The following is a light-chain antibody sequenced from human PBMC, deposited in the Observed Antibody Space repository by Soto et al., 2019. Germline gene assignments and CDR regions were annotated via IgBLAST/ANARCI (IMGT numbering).Light chain of an antibody. CDR2: AAS. J-gene: IGKJ1*01. CDR1: QGISSY. CDR3: QQYYSYPRG. V-gene: IGKV1-8*01. Sequence: AIRMTQSPSSLSASTGDRVTITCRASQGISSYLAWYQQKPGKAPKLLIYAASTLQSGVPSRFCGSGSGTDFTLTISCLQSEDFATYYCQQYYSYPRGFGQGTKVEIK.